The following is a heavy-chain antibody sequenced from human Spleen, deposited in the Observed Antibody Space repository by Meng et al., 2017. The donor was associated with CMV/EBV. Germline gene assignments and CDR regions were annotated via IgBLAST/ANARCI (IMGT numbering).Heavy chain of an antibody. CDR3: ARLGLYCTGRKCHIGDY. CDR2: INHSGTT. CDR1: GASLTDQH. J-gene: IGHJ4*01. Sequence: YGASLTDQHWSWVRQAPLTGLEWIGEINHSGTTNYSPSFRGRVTMSVDTSKNQFSLKLISVTAADTAVYYCARLGLYCTGRKCHIGDYWGRGNLVTVSS. V-gene: IGHV4-34*01. D-gene: IGHD3-16*01.